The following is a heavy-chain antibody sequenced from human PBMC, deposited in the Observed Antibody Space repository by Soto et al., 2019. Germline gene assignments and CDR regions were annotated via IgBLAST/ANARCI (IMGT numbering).Heavy chain of an antibody. V-gene: IGHV3-66*04. CDR2: IYSGGSA. Sequence: EVQLVESGGCLVQPGGSLRLSCAASGFTVSSDYMSRVRQAPGKRLEWVSVIYSGGSAYYADSVKGRFTISRDNSKNTLYLQMNSLRAEDTAVYYCARHGYSYGGGYFDYWGQGTLVPSPQ. J-gene: IGHJ4*02. D-gene: IGHD5-18*01. CDR3: ARHGYSYGGGYFDY. CDR1: GFTVSSDY.